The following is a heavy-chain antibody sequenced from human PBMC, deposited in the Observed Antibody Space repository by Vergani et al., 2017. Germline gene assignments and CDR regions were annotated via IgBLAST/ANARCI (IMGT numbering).Heavy chain of an antibody. D-gene: IGHD3-3*01. J-gene: IGHJ3*02. CDR3: AKIPRFYYDFWSGYSYDAFDI. CDR2: ISGSGGST. Sequence: VQLLESGGGLVQPGGSLRLSCAASGFTFSSYAMSWVRQAPGKGLEWVSAISGSGGSTYYADSVKGRFTISRDNSKNTLYLQMNSLRAEDTAVYYCAKIPRFYYDFWSGYSYDAFDIWGQGTMVTVSS. CDR1: GFTFSSYA. V-gene: IGHV3-23*01.